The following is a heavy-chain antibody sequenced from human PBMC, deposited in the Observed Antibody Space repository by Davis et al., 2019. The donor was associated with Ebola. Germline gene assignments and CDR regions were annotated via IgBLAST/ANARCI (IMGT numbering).Heavy chain of an antibody. D-gene: IGHD3-10*01. CDR2: IYYSGST. CDR1: GGSISSSSYY. V-gene: IGHV4-39*07. J-gene: IGHJ4*02. CDR3: ARVEDYGSGSYSPGFDY. Sequence: PSETLSLTCTVSGGSISSSSYYWGWIRQPPGKGLEWIGSIYYSGSTYYNPSLKSRVTISVDTSKNQFSLKLSSVTAADTAVYYCARVEDYGSGSYSPGFDYWGQGTLVTVSS.